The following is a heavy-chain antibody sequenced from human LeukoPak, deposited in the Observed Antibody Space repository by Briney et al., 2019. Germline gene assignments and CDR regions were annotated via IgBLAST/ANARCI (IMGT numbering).Heavy chain of an antibody. CDR2: INPNSGGT. D-gene: IGHD5-12*01. CDR1: GYTFTGYY. CDR3: ARGIVATIGGWFDY. J-gene: IGHJ4*02. Sequence: ASVKVSCKASGYTFTGYYMHWVRQAPGQGLEWMGWINPNSGGTNYAQKFQGRVTITADKSTSTAYMELSSLRSEDTAVYYCARGIVATIGGWFDYWGQGTLVTVSS. V-gene: IGHV1-2*02.